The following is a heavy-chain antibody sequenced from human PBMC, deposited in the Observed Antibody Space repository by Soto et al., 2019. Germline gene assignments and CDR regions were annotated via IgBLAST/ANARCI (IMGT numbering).Heavy chain of an antibody. J-gene: IGHJ4*02. D-gene: IGHD3-3*01. Sequence: GGSLRLSCSASGFTFSSYAMHWVRQAPGKGLEYVSAISSNGGSTYYADSVKGRFTISRDNSKNTLYLQMSSLRAEDTAVYYCVKEDPDYYDFWSGYYTTHFDYWGQGTLVTVSS. CDR3: VKEDPDYYDFWSGYYTTHFDY. V-gene: IGHV3-64D*08. CDR2: ISSNGGST. CDR1: GFTFSSYA.